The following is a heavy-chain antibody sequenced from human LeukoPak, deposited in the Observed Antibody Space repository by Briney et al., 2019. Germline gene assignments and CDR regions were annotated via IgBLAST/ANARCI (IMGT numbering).Heavy chain of an antibody. D-gene: IGHD4-23*01. CDR1: GGSNSSSSYY. CDR2: IYYSGST. V-gene: IGHV4-39*07. CDR3: ARDIYGGNSGVDY. J-gene: IGHJ4*02. Sequence: SETLSLTCTVSGGSNSSSSYYWGWIRQPPGKGLEWIGSIYYSGSTYYNPSLKSRVTISVDTSKNQFSLKLSSVTAADTAVYYCARDIYGGNSGVDYWGQGTLVTVSS.